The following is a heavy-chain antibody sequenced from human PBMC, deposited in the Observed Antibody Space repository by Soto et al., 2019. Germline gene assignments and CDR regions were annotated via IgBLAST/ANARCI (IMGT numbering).Heavy chain of an antibody. CDR1: GGTFSSYA. J-gene: IGHJ3*02. D-gene: IGHD6-13*01. V-gene: IGHV1-69*01. Sequence: QVQLVQSGAEVKKPGSSVKVSCKASGGTFSSYAISWVRQAPGQGLEWMGGIIPIFGTANYAQKFQGRSTRTADESQRPGDTEMSNVRSEDTAEYYGARENRPIAAAWNAFDIWGQGTIVTVPS. CDR2: IIPIFGTA. CDR3: ARENRPIAAAWNAFDI.